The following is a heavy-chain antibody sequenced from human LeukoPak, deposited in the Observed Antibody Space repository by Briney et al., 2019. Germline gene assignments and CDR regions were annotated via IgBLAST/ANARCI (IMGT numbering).Heavy chain of an antibody. CDR3: ARDPGTAMVPSFDY. J-gene: IGHJ4*02. V-gene: IGHV3-21*01. Sequence: PGGSLRLSCAASGFTFSSYSMNWVRQAPGKGLEWVSSISSSSSYIYYAYSVKGRFTISRDNAKNSLYLQMNSLRAEDTAVYYCARDPGTAMVPSFDYWGQGTLVTVSS. D-gene: IGHD5-18*01. CDR1: GFTFSSYS. CDR2: ISSSSSYI.